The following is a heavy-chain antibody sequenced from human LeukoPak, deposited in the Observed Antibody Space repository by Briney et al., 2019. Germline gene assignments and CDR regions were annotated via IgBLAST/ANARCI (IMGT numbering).Heavy chain of an antibody. J-gene: IGHJ4*02. V-gene: IGHV1-46*01. D-gene: IGHD4-17*01. Sequence: SVKVSCKASGYSFISQYMHWVRQAPGQGLEWMGIINPRGGSTSYAQKFQGRVTMTRDTSTSTVYMELSSLRSEDTAVYYCAREYGSGGDYYFDYWGQGTLVTVSS. CDR1: GYSFISQY. CDR2: INPRGGST. CDR3: AREYGSGGDYYFDY.